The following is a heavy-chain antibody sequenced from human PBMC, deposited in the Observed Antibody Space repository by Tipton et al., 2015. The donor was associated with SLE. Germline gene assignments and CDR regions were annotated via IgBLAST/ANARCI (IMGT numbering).Heavy chain of an antibody. CDR1: GGSISNYY. D-gene: IGHD3-10*01. CDR2: IYFSGSA. Sequence: GSLRLSCTVSGGSISNYYWSWIRQPPGKGLEWIGYIYFSGSANYNPSLKSRVTISLDTSKNQFSLKLSSVTAADTAVYYCARGRRGWYFDLWGRGTLVTVSS. J-gene: IGHJ2*01. CDR3: ARGRRGWYFDL. V-gene: IGHV4-59*01.